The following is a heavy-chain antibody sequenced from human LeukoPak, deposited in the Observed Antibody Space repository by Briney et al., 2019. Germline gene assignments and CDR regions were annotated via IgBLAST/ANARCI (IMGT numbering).Heavy chain of an antibody. CDR2: ISCDGSNK. Sequence: GGSLRLSCAASGFTFSSYAMHWVRQAPDKGLEGVAVISCDGSNKYYADSVKGRFTISRDNSKNTLYLQMNSLRAEDTAVYYCAREPAAGGLDYWGQGTLVTVSS. D-gene: IGHD6-13*01. CDR1: GFTFSSYA. V-gene: IGHV3-30-3*01. J-gene: IGHJ4*02. CDR3: AREPAAGGLDY.